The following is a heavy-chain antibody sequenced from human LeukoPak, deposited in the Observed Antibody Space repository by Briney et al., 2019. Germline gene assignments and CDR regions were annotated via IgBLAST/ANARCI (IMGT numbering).Heavy chain of an antibody. CDR1: GGSITVYY. J-gene: IGHJ4*02. V-gene: IGHV4-59*12. CDR2: ISYSGST. D-gene: IGHD6-6*01. Sequence: SETLSLTCSVSGGSITVYYWNWIRQSPGKGLEWIGSISYSGSTNYNPSLKSRVTISIDTSKNRFSLKVSSVIAADTAMYYCARGGSRSYTSSPLDYWGQGTLVTVSS. CDR3: ARGGSRSYTSSPLDY.